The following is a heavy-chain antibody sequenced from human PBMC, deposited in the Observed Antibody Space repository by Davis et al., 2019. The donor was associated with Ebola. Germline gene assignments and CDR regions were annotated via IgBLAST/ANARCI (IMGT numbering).Heavy chain of an antibody. CDR3: TRDTRGVQLGLDF. CDR2: IVPIFGPT. CDR1: RDTFANYG. J-gene: IGHJ4*02. Sequence: SLTLSCKASRDTFANYGISWVRQAPGQGLEWMAGIVPIFGPTTYAQQFRGRLIVTADESTNIAYMELSRLRSDDTAVYYCTRDTRGVQLGLDFWGRGTLITVSA. V-gene: IGHV1-69*13. D-gene: IGHD5-24*01.